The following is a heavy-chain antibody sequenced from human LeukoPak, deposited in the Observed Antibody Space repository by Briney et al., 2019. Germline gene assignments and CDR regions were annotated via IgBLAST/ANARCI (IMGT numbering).Heavy chain of an antibody. CDR1: GGSISSGDYY. V-gene: IGHV4-39*07. CDR2: IYYSGST. CDR3: ARDGGGIAAAGTRAY. D-gene: IGHD6-13*01. Sequence: SQTLSLTCTVSGGSISSGDYYWSWIRQPPGKGLEWIGSIYYSGSTYYNPSLKSRVTISVDTSKNQFSLKLSSVTAADTAVYYCARDGGGIAAAGTRAYWGQGTLVTVSS. J-gene: IGHJ4*02.